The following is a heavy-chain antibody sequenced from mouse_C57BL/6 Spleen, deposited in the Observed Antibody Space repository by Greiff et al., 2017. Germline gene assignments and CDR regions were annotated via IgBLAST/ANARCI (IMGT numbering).Heavy chain of an antibody. J-gene: IGHJ4*01. CDR2: IDPSDSYT. D-gene: IGHD1-1*01. Sequence: VQLQQPGAELVMPGASVKLSCKASGYTFTSYWLHWVKPRPGQGLEWIGEIDPSDSYTNYNQKFKGKSTWTGDKSSSTAYMQLSSLTSEDSAVYYCAVGGYAIDYWGQGTSVTVSS. CDR3: AVGGYAIDY. V-gene: IGHV1-69*01. CDR1: GYTFTSYW.